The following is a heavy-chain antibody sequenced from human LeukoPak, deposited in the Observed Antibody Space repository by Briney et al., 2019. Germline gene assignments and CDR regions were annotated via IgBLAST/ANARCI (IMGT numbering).Heavy chain of an antibody. Sequence: ASVKVSCEASGYTFTSYDINWVRQATGQGLEWMGWMNPNSGNTGYAQKFQGRVTMTRNTSISTAYMELSSLRSEDTAVYYCARAPERVRGVIISYYYNYYMDVWGKGTTVTVSS. CDR3: ARAPERVRGVIISYYYNYYMDV. CDR1: GYTFTSYD. D-gene: IGHD3-10*01. CDR2: MNPNSGNT. J-gene: IGHJ6*03. V-gene: IGHV1-8*01.